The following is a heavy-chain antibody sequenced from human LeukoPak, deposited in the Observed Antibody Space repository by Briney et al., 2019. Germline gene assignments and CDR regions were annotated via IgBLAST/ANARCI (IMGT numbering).Heavy chain of an antibody. Sequence: PGGSLRLSCAASGFIFSTYSMNWVRQAPGKGLEWIAYISSSSSTIYYAESVKGRFIISRDNAENSVYLQMNSLRAEDTAVYYCARAGDGFDAFDIWGQGTMVTVSS. D-gene: IGHD5-24*01. CDR2: ISSSSSTI. CDR3: ARAGDGFDAFDI. V-gene: IGHV3-48*04. CDR1: GFIFSTYS. J-gene: IGHJ3*02.